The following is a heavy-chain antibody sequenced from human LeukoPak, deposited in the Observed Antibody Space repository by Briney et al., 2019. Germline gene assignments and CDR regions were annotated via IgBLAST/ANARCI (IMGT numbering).Heavy chain of an antibody. D-gene: IGHD6-13*01. CDR3: ARGGYSSSTNLFDY. J-gene: IGHJ4*02. Sequence: GYIYYSGSTNYNPSLKSRVTISVDTSKNQFSLKLSSVTAADTAVYYCARGGYSSSTNLFDYWGQGTLVTVSS. V-gene: IGHV4-59*08. CDR2: IYYSGST.